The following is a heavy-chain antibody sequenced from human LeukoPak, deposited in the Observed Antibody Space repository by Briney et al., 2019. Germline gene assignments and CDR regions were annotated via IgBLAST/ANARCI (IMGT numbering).Heavy chain of an antibody. CDR1: GYSFTSYW. Sequence: GESLKISCKGSGYSFTSYWIGWVRQMPGKGLEWMGIIYPGDSDTRYSPSFQGQVTISADKSIGPAYLQWSSLKASDTAMYYCARQCCSGGSLPEGFDYWGQGTLVTVSS. D-gene: IGHD2-15*01. CDR2: IYPGDSDT. V-gene: IGHV5-51*01. J-gene: IGHJ4*02. CDR3: ARQCCSGGSLPEGFDY.